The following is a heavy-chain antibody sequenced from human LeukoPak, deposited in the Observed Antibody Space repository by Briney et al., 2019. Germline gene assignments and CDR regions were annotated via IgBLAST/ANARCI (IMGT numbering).Heavy chain of an antibody. CDR1: GGSISSGDYY. J-gene: IGHJ5*02. CDR2: IYYSGST. CDR3: ARGVPPQPTNWFDP. D-gene: IGHD5-18*01. Sequence: SETLSLTCTVSGGSISSGDYYWSWIRQPPGKGLEWIGYIYYSGSTYYNPSLKSRVTISVDTSKDQFSLKLSSVTAADTAVYYCARGVPPQPTNWFDPWGQGTLVTVSS. V-gene: IGHV4-30-4*08.